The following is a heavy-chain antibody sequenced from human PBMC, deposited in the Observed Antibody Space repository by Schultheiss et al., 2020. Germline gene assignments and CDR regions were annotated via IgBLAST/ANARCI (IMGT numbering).Heavy chain of an antibody. CDR1: GGTFSSYA. Sequence: SVKVSCKASGGTFSSYAISWVRQAPGQGLEWMGGIIPIFGTANYAQKFQGRVTITADESTSTAYMELSSLRSEDTAVYYCAREDSSSSWYYGMDVWGQGTTVTVPS. CDR2: IIPIFGTA. CDR3: AREDSSSSWYYGMDV. D-gene: IGHD6-6*01. V-gene: IGHV1-69*13. J-gene: IGHJ6*02.